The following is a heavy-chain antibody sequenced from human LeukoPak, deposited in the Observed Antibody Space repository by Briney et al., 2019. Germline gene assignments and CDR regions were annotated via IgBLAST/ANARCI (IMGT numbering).Heavy chain of an antibody. CDR1: GFTFSSYW. Sequence: GGSLRLSCAVSGFTFSSYWMNWVRQAPGKGLEWVGRIKSKTDGGTTDYAAPVKGRFTISRDDSKNTLYLQMNSLKTEDTAVYYCTTDPTDYDYYDSYFDYWGQGTLVTVSS. J-gene: IGHJ4*02. V-gene: IGHV3-15*01. D-gene: IGHD3-22*01. CDR3: TTDPTDYDYYDSYFDY. CDR2: IKSKTDGGTT.